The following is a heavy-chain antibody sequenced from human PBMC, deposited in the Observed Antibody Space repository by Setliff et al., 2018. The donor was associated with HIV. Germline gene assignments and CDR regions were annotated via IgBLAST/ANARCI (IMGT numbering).Heavy chain of an antibody. D-gene: IGHD3-10*01. V-gene: IGHV1-8*01. Sequence: ASVKVSCKASGPGFTNVDIHWLRRATGQGLEWMGWLNPNSGVSGYAEKFQGRVTMTRDTSISTAYMELSSLTSEDTAVYWCARGKGVGGVIITGGLDGWGKGTTVTVSS. CDR3: ARGKGVGGVIITGGLDG. CDR1: GPGFTNVD. CDR2: LNPNSGVS. J-gene: IGHJ6*04.